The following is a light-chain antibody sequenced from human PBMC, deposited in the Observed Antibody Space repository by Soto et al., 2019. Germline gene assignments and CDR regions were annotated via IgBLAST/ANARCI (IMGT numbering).Light chain of an antibody. CDR2: EVS. J-gene: IGLJ1*01. V-gene: IGLV2-18*01. CDR3: SLYTSSSTLYV. CDR1: SSDVGSYNR. Sequence: QAVVTQPPSVSGSPGQSVTISCTGTSSDVGSYNRVSWYQQPPGTAPKLMIYEVSNRPSGVPDRFSGSKSGNTASLTISGLQAEDEADYYCSLYTSSSTLYVFGTGTKLTVL.